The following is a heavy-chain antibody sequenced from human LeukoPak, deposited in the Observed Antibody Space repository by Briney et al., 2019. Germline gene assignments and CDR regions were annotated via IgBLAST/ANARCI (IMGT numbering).Heavy chain of an antibody. J-gene: IGHJ6*02. V-gene: IGHV3-33*01. CDR3: ARDLRPYYYYYGMDV. CDR2: IWYDGSNK. CDR1: GFTFSSYG. Sequence: GGSLRLSCAASGFTFSSYGMHWVRQAPGKGLEWVAVIWYDGSNKYYADSVKGRFTISRDNSKNTLYLQMNSLRAEDTAVYYCARDLRPYYYYYGMDVWGQGTTVTVSS.